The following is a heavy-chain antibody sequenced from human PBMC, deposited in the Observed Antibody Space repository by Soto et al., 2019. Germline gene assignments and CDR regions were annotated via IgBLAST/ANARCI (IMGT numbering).Heavy chain of an antibody. V-gene: IGHV1-18*01. CDR1: GYTFTSYG. CDR3: WRDVGYCISTSGLYGMDA. J-gene: IGHJ6*02. Sequence: ASVRVSCKASGYTFTSYGISWVRQAPGQGLEWMGWISAYNGNTNYAQKLQGRVTMTTDTSPSTAYMELRSLRSDDTTVYYWWRDVGYCISTSGLYGMDAWGQGTTVTVSS. D-gene: IGHD2-2*03. CDR2: ISAYNGNT.